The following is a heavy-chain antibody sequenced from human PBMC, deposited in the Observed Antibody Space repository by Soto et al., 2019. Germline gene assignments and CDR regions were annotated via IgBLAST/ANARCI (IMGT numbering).Heavy chain of an antibody. CDR1: GGSIRSSNYH. J-gene: IGHJ4*02. V-gene: IGHV4-39*01. Sequence: SETLSLTCTVSGGSIRSSNYHWGWIRQPPGKGLEWIGSIYYSGSTYYNPSLKSRVTISVDTSKNQFSLKLSSVTAADTAVYYCARHTPAISISDHWGQGTLVTVSS. D-gene: IGHD2-15*01. CDR3: ARHTPAISISDH. CDR2: IYYSGST.